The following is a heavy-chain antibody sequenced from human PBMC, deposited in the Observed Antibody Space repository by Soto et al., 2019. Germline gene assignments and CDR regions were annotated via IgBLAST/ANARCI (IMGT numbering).Heavy chain of an antibody. J-gene: IGHJ4*02. CDR3: ARTNYDSSGYYPSLFDY. V-gene: IGHV4-30-4*01. CDR1: GGSISSGDYY. Sequence: SETLSLTCTVSGGSISSGDYYWIWIRQPPGKGLEWIGYIYYSGSTYYNPSLKSRVTISVDTSKNQFSLKLSSVTAADTAVYYCARTNYDSSGYYPSLFDYWGQGTLVTVSS. CDR2: IYYSGST. D-gene: IGHD3-22*01.